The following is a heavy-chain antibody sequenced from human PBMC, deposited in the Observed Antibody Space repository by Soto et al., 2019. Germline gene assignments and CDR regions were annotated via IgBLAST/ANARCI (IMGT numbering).Heavy chain of an antibody. CDR1: GLNFDDFA. J-gene: IGHJ4*02. CDR3: AKGRYDFWSPYYFDS. V-gene: IGHV3-9*01. Sequence: GGSLRLSCVGTGLNFDDFAMHWVRQVPGKGLEWVSGITWNSRVLAYADSVKGRFTISRDNARNSLYLQMDSLRDEDTALYYCAKGRYDFWSPYYFDSWGQGTLVTVYS. CDR2: ITWNSRVL. D-gene: IGHD3-3*01.